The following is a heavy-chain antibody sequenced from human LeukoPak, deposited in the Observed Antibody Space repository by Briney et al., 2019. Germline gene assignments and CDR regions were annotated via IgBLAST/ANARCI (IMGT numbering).Heavy chain of an antibody. CDR1: GGSFSGYY. CDR2: INHSGST. V-gene: IGHV4-34*01. CDR3: ARSPSGSGWYQGGIDY. J-gene: IGHJ4*02. D-gene: IGHD6-19*01. Sequence: PSETLSLTCAVYGGSFSGYYWSWIRQLPGKGLEWIGEINHSGSTNYNPSLKSRVTISVDTSKNQFSLKLSSVTAADTAVYYCARSPSGSGWYQGGIDYWGQGALVTVSS.